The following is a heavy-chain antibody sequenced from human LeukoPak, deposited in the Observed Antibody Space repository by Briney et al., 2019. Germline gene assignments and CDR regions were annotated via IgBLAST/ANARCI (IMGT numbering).Heavy chain of an antibody. CDR2: FDPEDGEDGET. J-gene: IGHJ4*02. Sequence: GASVKVSCKVSGYSLLEVAMHWVRQAPGKGLEWVGSFDPEDGEDGETHCAQKLQGRVTMTEDASTGTAYMELNSLRSEDTAVYYCAMTDRYAGRPFDYWGQGTLVTVSS. D-gene: IGHD5-12*01. CDR1: GYSLLEVA. CDR3: AMTDRYAGRPFDY. V-gene: IGHV1-24*01.